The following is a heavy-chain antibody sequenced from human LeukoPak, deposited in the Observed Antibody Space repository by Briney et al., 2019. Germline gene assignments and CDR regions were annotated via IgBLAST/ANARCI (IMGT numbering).Heavy chain of an antibody. CDR3: ARGEAPRAIRYFDWLSSNNYYYYMDV. CDR2: IYYSGST. D-gene: IGHD3-9*01. J-gene: IGHJ6*03. V-gene: IGHV4-59*01. Sequence: PSETLSLTCTVSGGSISSYYWSWIRQPPGKGLEWIGYIYYSGSTNYNPSLKSRVTISVDTSKNQFSLKLSSVTAADTAVYYCARGEAPRAIRYFDWLSSNNYYYYMDVWGKGTTVTISS. CDR1: GGSISSYY.